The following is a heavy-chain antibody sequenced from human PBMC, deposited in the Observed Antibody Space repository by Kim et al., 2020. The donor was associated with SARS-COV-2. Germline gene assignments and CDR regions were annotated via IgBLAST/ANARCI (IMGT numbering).Heavy chain of an antibody. V-gene: IGHV3-30*04. Sequence: GGSLRLSCAASGFTFSSYAMHWVRQAPGKGLEWVAVISYDGSNKYYVDSVKGRFTISRDNSKNTLYLQMNSLRAEDTAVYYCARGLVVVVVAATLGAFDIWGQGTMVTVSS. CDR1: GFTFSSYA. J-gene: IGHJ3*02. CDR2: ISYDGSNK. CDR3: ARGLVVVVVAATLGAFDI. D-gene: IGHD2-15*01.